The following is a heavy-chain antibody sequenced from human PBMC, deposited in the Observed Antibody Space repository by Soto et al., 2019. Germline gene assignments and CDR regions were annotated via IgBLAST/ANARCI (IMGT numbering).Heavy chain of an antibody. CDR1: GYTFTSYD. CDR2: MNPNSGNT. Sequence: QVQLVQSGAEVKKPGASVKVSCKASGYTFTSYDINWVRQATGQGLEWMGWMNPNSGNTGYAQKFQGRVSRTRNTSISTAYMELSSLRCEDTAVYYCAGGGIYYYYYGMDVWGQGTTVTVSS. CDR3: AGGGIYYYYYGMDV. V-gene: IGHV1-8*01. D-gene: IGHD2-15*01. J-gene: IGHJ6*02.